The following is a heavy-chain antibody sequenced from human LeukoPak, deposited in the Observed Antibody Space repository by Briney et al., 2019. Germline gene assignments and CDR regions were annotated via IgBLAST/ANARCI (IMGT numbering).Heavy chain of an antibody. CDR2: FSDNGIYK. V-gene: IGHV3-30*06. D-gene: IGHD6-19*01. Sequence: TGGSVSLPCAASGFPYSRFGMLGAPHAPGKARVCVAVFSDNGIYKEYAGFVKGRYTTSRDNSKNTLSLQMDTLRAEDMAMYYCVRGLYTNGWYYFDYWGQGALVTVSS. J-gene: IGHJ4*02. CDR3: VRGLYTNGWYYFDY. CDR1: GFPYSRFG.